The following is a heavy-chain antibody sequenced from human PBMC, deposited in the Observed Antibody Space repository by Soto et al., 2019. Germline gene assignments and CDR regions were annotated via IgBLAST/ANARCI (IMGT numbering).Heavy chain of an antibody. D-gene: IGHD2-21*01. CDR2: ISAESTHI. V-gene: IGHV3-21*01. CDR1: GFTFSRFA. J-gene: IGHJ4*02. CDR3: ARVASVISLDS. Sequence: GGSLRLSCAASGFTFSRFALTWVRQAPGKGLEWVSSISAESTHIYYADSVKGRFTISRDNAENSLYLHMNALRADDAAVYYCARVASVISLDSWGQGTRVTVSS.